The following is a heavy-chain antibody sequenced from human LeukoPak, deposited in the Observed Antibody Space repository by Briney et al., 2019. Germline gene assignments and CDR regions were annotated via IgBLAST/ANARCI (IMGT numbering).Heavy chain of an antibody. CDR1: RYTFTDYY. V-gene: IGHV1-2*02. J-gene: IGHJ4*02. CDR2: INPNSGGT. Sequence: ASVTVSCKASRYTFTDYYLHWVRQAPGQGLEWMGWINPNSGGTNYAQTFQGRVTMTRDTSITTAYLELSRLRSDDTAVYYCARIGYNHYFDSWGQGTLVTVSS. CDR3: ARIGYNHYFDS. D-gene: IGHD1-1*01.